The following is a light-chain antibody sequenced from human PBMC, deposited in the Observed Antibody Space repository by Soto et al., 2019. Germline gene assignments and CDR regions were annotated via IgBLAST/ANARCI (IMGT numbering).Light chain of an antibody. Sequence: QSALTQPPSASGSPGQSVTISCTGTSSDVGGYNYVSWYQQHPGKAPKLMIYEVTKRPSGVPDRFSGSKSGNTASLTVSGLQAEDEADYYCSSYAGSNHRGVFGTGTKVTVL. CDR3: SSYAGSNHRGV. J-gene: IGLJ1*01. CDR1: SSDVGGYNY. CDR2: EVT. V-gene: IGLV2-8*01.